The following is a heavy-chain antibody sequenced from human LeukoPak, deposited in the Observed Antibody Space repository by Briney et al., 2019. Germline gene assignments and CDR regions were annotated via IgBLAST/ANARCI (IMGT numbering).Heavy chain of an antibody. J-gene: IGHJ5*02. D-gene: IGHD2-21*01. CDR2: INPNSGGT. CDR3: AREGSDDRVVVMLNWFDP. CDR1: GYTFTGYY. Sequence: GASVKVSCKASGYTFTGYYMHWVRQAPGQGLEWMGWINPNSGGTNYAQKFQGRVTMTRDTSISTAYMELSRLRSDDTAVYYCAREGSDDRVVVMLNWFDPWGQGTLVTVSS. V-gene: IGHV1-2*02.